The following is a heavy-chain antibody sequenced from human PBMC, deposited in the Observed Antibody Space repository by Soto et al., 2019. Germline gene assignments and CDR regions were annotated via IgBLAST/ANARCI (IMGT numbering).Heavy chain of an antibody. J-gene: IGHJ4*02. CDR3: AGYGDYPLDY. D-gene: IGHD4-17*01. V-gene: IGHV4-59*01. CDR1: GGSISSYY. CDR2: IYYSGST. Sequence: SETLSLTCTVSGGSISSYYWSWIRQPPGKGLEWIGYIYYSGSTNYNPSLKSRVTISVDTSKNQFSLKLSSVTAADTAVYYCAGYGDYPLDYWGQGTLVTVSS.